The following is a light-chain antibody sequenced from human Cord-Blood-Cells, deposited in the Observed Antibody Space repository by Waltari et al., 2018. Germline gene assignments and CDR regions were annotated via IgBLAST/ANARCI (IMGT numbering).Light chain of an antibody. CDR3: CSYAGSYV. CDR1: CRDGRSYHL. J-gene: IGLJ1*01. CDR2: EVS. Sequence: QSALSQPASVSVSSGESITIPRTGTCRDGRSYHLVSWSQQHPGKALKLKIYEVSKRPSGVSNRFSGSKSGNTASLTISGLQAEDEAYYYCCSYAGSYVFGTGTKVTVL. V-gene: IGLV2-23*02.